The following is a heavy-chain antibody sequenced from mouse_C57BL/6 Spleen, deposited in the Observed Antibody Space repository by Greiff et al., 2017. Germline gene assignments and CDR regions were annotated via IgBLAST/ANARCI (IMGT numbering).Heavy chain of an antibody. Sequence: QVQLQQPGAELVMPGASVKLSCKASGYTFTSYWMHWVKQRPGQGLEWIGEIDPSDSYTNYNQKFKGKSTLTVDKSSSTAYMQLSSLTSEDSAVYYCARQYYGSTAWFAYWGQGTLVTVSA. J-gene: IGHJ3*01. D-gene: IGHD1-1*01. V-gene: IGHV1-69*01. CDR2: IDPSDSYT. CDR3: ARQYYGSTAWFAY. CDR1: GYTFTSYW.